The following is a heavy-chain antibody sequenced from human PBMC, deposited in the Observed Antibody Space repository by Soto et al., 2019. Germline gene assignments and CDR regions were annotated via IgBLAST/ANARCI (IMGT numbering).Heavy chain of an antibody. Sequence: GGSLRLSCAASGFTFEDYAMHWVRQAPGKGLEWVSGISWNSGSIGYADSVKGRFTISRDNAKNSLYLQMNSLRAEDTALYYCAKDNQAAAGIVDYWGQGTLVTVSS. CDR1: GFTFEDYA. CDR3: AKDNQAAAGIVDY. D-gene: IGHD6-13*01. J-gene: IGHJ4*02. V-gene: IGHV3-9*01. CDR2: ISWNSGSI.